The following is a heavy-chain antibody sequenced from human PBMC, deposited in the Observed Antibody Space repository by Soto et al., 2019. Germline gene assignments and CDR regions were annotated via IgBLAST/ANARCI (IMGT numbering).Heavy chain of an antibody. J-gene: IGHJ4*02. CDR3: ASGRRGRRAVAGTFDY. CDR1: GGTFSSYA. Sequence: SVKVSCKASGGTFSSYAISWVRQAPGEGLEWMGGIIPIFGTANYAQKFQGRVTITADESTSTAYMELSSLRSEDTAVYYCASGRRGRRAVAGTFDYWGQGTLVTVSS. D-gene: IGHD6-19*01. CDR2: IIPIFGTA. V-gene: IGHV1-69*13.